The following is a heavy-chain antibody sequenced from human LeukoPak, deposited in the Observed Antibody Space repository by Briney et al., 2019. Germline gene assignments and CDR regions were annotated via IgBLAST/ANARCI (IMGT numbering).Heavy chain of an antibody. CDR2: ISSSSSYI. V-gene: IGHV3-21*01. CDR1: GFTFSSYS. CDR3: ARDLPDYGDYRYYYYGMDV. Sequence: GGSLRLSCAASGFTFSSYSMNWVRQAPGKGLEWVSSISSSSSYIYYADSVKGRFTISRDNAKNSLYLQMNSLRAEDTAVYYCARDLPDYGDYRYYYYGMDVWGQGTTVTVSS. D-gene: IGHD4-17*01. J-gene: IGHJ6*02.